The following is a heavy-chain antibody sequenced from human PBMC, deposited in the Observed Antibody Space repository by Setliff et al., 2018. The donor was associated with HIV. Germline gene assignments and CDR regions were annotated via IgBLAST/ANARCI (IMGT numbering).Heavy chain of an antibody. Sequence: GGSLRLSCVASGFMFSSHGMHWVRQAPGKGLECLAFIRADGINKYHADSVKGRFTISRDNSKNTLYLEMNNLRTEDTAVYYCAKDISGYSYWGQGTLVTVSS. CDR1: GFMFSSHG. D-gene: IGHD3-22*01. V-gene: IGHV3-30*02. CDR3: AKDISGYSY. J-gene: IGHJ4*02. CDR2: IRADGINK.